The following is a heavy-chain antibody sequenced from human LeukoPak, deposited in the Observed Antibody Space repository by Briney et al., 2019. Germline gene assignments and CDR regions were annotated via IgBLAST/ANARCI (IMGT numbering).Heavy chain of an antibody. V-gene: IGHV4-39*07. J-gene: IGHJ4*02. CDR1: GGSISGGRYY. D-gene: IGHD6-6*01. Sequence: SETLSLTCTVSGGSISGGRYYWDWIRQSPGKGLEWIGSIYYTGNTYYNPSLESRVTISVDTSKNQFSLKLSSVTAADTAVYYCARVLSSSGLDYWGQGTLVTVSS. CDR2: IYYTGNT. CDR3: ARVLSSSGLDY.